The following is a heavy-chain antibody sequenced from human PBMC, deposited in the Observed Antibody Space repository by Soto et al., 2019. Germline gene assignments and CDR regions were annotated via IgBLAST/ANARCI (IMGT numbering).Heavy chain of an antibody. Sequence: KASETLSLTCTVSGGSISSSSYYWGWIRQPPGKGLEWIGSIYYSGSTYYNPSLKSRVTISVDTSKNQFSLKLSSVTAADTAVYYCARHGLGIAAAGSKHFDYWGQGTLVTVSS. J-gene: IGHJ4*02. CDR3: ARHGLGIAAAGSKHFDY. CDR1: GGSISSSSYY. D-gene: IGHD6-13*01. CDR2: IYYSGST. V-gene: IGHV4-39*01.